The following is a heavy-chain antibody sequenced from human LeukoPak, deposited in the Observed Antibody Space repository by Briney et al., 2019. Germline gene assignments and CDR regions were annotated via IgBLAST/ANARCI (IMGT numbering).Heavy chain of an antibody. V-gene: IGHV1-18*01. Sequence: GPSVKVSCKASGYTFTSYGISWVRQAPGQGLEWMGSISAYNGNTNYAQKLQGRVTMTTDTSTSTAYMELRSLRSDDTAVYYCARDRRDFWSGYSPPGDYWGQGNLVTVSS. J-gene: IGHJ4*02. CDR3: ARDRRDFWSGYSPPGDY. D-gene: IGHD3-3*01. CDR1: GYTFTSYG. CDR2: ISAYNGNT.